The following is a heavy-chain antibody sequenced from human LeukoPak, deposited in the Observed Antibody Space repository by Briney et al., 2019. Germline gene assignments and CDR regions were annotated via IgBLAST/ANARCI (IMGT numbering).Heavy chain of an antibody. Sequence: ASVKVSCKASGYTLTSYAMHWVRQAPGQRLEWMGWINAGNGNTKYSQKFQGRVTITRDTSASTAYMELSSLRSEDTAVYYCARETLTYYDILTGFDYWGQGTLVTVSS. J-gene: IGHJ4*02. CDR3: ARETLTYYDILTGFDY. V-gene: IGHV1-3*01. CDR2: INAGNGNT. D-gene: IGHD3-9*01. CDR1: GYTLTSYA.